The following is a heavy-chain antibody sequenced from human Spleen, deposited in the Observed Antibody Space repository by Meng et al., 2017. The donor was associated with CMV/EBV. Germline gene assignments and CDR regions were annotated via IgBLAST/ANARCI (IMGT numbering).Heavy chain of an antibody. CDR1: VFRFSSYG. J-gene: IGHJ4*02. V-gene: IGHV3-23*01. CDR2: IGGSGGST. Sequence: SVFRFSSYGFHWVRQAPGKGLEWVSAIGGSGGSTYYADSMKGRFTISRDNSKNTLYLQMNSLRAEDTAVYYCARRRDSGSYQYYFDYWGQGTLVTVSS. D-gene: IGHD1-26*01. CDR3: ARRRDSGSYQYYFDY.